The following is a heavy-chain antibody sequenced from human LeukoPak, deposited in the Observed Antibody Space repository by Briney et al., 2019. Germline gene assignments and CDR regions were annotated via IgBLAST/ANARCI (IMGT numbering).Heavy chain of an antibody. V-gene: IGHV3-23*01. Sequence: GRSLRLSCAASGFTFSSYAMSWVRQAPGKGLEWVSAISGSGGSTYYADSVKGRFTISRDNSKNTLYLQMNSLRAEDTAVYYCAKDWAVAGGGYYFDYWGQGTLVTVSS. J-gene: IGHJ4*02. CDR2: ISGSGGST. CDR3: AKDWAVAGGGYYFDY. D-gene: IGHD6-19*01. CDR1: GFTFSSYA.